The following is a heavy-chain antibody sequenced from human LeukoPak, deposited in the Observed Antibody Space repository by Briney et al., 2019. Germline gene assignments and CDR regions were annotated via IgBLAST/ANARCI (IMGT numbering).Heavy chain of an antibody. CDR1: GGSISSYY. V-gene: IGHV4-59*01. D-gene: IGHD3-10*01. CDR2: IYYSEST. CDR3: ARYNGEFLH. J-gene: IGHJ4*02. Sequence: PSETLSLTRTVSGGSISSYYWSWIRQPPGKGLEWIGYIYYSESTNYNPSLKSRVTISVDTSKNQFSLKLSSVTAADTAVYYCARYNGEFLHWGQGTLVTVSS.